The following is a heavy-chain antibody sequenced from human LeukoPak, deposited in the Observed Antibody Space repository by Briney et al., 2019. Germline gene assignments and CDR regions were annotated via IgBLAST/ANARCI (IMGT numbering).Heavy chain of an antibody. J-gene: IGHJ6*02. CDR3: ARVGGLYYYGMDV. CDR1: GGSISSYY. D-gene: IGHD3-16*01. V-gene: IGHV4-4*07. Sequence: ESSETLSLTCTVSGGSISSYYWSWIRQPAGKGLEWIGRIYTSGSTNYNPSLKSRVTMSVDTSKYQFSLKLSPVTAADTAVYYCARVGGLYYYGMDVWGQGTTVTVSS. CDR2: IYTSGST.